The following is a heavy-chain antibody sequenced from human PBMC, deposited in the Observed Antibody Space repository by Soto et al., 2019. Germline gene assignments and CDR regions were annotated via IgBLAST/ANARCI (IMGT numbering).Heavy chain of an antibody. J-gene: IGHJ5*02. D-gene: IGHD3-3*01. Sequence: PSETLSLTCAVYGGSFSGYYWSWIRQPPWKGLEWIGEINHSRSTNYNPSLKSRVTISVGTSKNQFSLKLSSVTAADTAVYYCARGWQRITIFGVVTNWFDPWGQGTLVTVSS. CDR3: ARGWQRITIFGVVTNWFDP. V-gene: IGHV4-34*01. CDR2: INHSRST. CDR1: GGSFSGYY.